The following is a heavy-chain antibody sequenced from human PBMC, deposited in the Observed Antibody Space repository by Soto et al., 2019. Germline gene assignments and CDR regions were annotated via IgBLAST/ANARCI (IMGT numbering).Heavy chain of an antibody. J-gene: IGHJ4*02. CDR3: ARWAVSRDWPPEVDY. V-gene: IGHV1-18*01. Sequence: QVQLVQSGAEVKKPGASVKVSCKASGFTFTSYGFTWVRQAPGQGLEWMGWISAYNGKTNYAQNHQGRATVPGDTSTTTAHMELRSLRADDTAVYYCARWAVSRDWPPEVDYWGQGTLVTVSS. D-gene: IGHD6-19*01. CDR2: ISAYNGKT. CDR1: GFTFTSYG.